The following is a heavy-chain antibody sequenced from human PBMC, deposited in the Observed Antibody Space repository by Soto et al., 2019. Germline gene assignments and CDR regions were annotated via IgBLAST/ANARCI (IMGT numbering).Heavy chain of an antibody. CDR3: AKDPSTGPPDC. J-gene: IGHJ4*02. D-gene: IGHD3-9*01. V-gene: IGHV3-23*01. CDR1: GFIFSSYG. CDR2: IHPSGGST. Sequence: GGSLRLSCAAAGFIFSSYGMSWVRQAPGKGLQWVATIHPSGGSTHYAESVRGRFTISRDNSRDTLYLQMNSLRAEDTAVYYCAKDPSTGPPDCWGQGALVTVSS.